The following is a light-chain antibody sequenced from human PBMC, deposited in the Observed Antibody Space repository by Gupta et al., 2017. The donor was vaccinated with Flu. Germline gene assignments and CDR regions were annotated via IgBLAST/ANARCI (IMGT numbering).Light chain of an antibody. CDR2: WAS. CDR3: QQYDGTPPT. CDR1: QSVLYSSNNKNY. V-gene: IGKV4-1*01. Sequence: IVMTQSPDSLAVSLGERATINCKSSQSVLYSSNNKNYLAWYQQKPGQPPKLLIYWASTRESGVPDRFSGSGSGTDFTLTISSLQAEDVAVYFCQQYDGTPPTFGQGTKVEIK. J-gene: IGKJ1*01.